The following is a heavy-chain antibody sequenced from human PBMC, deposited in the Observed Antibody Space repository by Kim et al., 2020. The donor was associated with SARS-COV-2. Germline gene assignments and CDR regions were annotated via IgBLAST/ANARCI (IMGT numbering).Heavy chain of an antibody. CDR3: ARCDGDYPERTEPSTCPIDY. D-gene: IGHD4-17*01. V-gene: IGHV4-34*01. J-gene: IGHJ4*02. CDR1: GGSFSGYY. CDR2: INHSGST. Sequence: SETLSLTCAVYGGSFSGYYWSWIRQPPGKGLEWIGEINHSGSTNYNPSLKSRVTISVDTSKNQFSLKLSSVTAADTAVYYCARCDGDYPERTEPSTCPIDYWGQGTLVTVSS.